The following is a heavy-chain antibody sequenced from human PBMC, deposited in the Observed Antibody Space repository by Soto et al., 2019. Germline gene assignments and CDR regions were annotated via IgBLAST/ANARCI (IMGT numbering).Heavy chain of an antibody. V-gene: IGHV4-34*01. CDR3: AVVTMVRGVHYYYYGMDV. Sequence: PSETLSLTCAVYGGSFSGYYWSWIRQPPGKGLEWIGEINHSGSTNYNPSLKSRVTISVDTSKNQFSLKLSSVTAADTAVYYCAVVTMVRGVHYYYYGMDVWGQGTTVT. J-gene: IGHJ6*02. D-gene: IGHD3-10*01. CDR1: GGSFSGYY. CDR2: INHSGST.